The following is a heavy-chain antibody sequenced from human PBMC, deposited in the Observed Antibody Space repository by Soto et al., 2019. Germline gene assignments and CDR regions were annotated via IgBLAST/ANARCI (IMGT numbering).Heavy chain of an antibody. CDR1: GFTFSSYA. J-gene: IGHJ4*02. D-gene: IGHD1-7*01. CDR3: AKVKVVTGTTGCFDY. Sequence: GGSLRRSCAASGFTFSSYAMSWVRQAPGKGLEWVSAISGSGGSTYYADSVKGRFTISRDNSKNTLYLQMNTLRAEDTAVYYCAKVKVVTGTTGCFDYWGQGTLVTVSS. V-gene: IGHV3-23*01. CDR2: ISGSGGST.